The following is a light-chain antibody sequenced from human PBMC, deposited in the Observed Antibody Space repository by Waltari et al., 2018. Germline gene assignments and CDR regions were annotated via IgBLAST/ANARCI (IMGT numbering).Light chain of an antibody. J-gene: IGKJ2*01. Sequence: DIQFTQSPSFLSASVADRVTITCRASQGISSYLAWYQQKPGKAPKLLIYAASTLQSGVPSRFSGSGSGTEFTLTISSLQPEDFATYYCQQLNSYPPYTFGQGTKLEIK. V-gene: IGKV1-9*01. CDR2: AAS. CDR1: QGISSY. CDR3: QQLNSYPPYT.